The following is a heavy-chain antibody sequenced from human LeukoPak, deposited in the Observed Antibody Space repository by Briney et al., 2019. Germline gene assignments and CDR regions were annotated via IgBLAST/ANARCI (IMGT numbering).Heavy chain of an antibody. CDR3: ARGAQTVAAADNWFDP. CDR2: ISGSSSYI. Sequence: GGSLRLSCAASGFTFSSYSMDWVRQTPGKGLEWASSISGSSSYIYYADSVRGRFTISRDNAKKSLYLQMNSLRAEDTAVYYCARGAQTVAAADNWFDPWGQGTLVTVSS. D-gene: IGHD6-13*01. V-gene: IGHV3-21*01. J-gene: IGHJ5*02. CDR1: GFTFSSYS.